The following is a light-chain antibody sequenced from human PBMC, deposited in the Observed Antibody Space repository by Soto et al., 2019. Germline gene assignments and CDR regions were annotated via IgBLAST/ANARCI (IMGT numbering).Light chain of an antibody. CDR2: XXX. Sequence: QSALTQPASVSGSPGQSITISCTGTSSDVGGHNYVAWYQQHPGKAPKVMXXXXXXWPSGVSNRFSGSKSGNTASLTISGLQAEDEADYYCSSYTFTSTLYVFGTGTKVTVL. V-gene: IGLV2-14*03. CDR3: SSYTFTSTLYV. CDR1: SSDVGGHNY. J-gene: IGLJ1*01.